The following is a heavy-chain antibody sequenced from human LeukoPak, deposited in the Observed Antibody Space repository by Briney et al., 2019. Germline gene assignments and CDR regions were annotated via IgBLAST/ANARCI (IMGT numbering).Heavy chain of an antibody. Sequence: PSETLSLTCAVYGGSFSGYYWSWIRQPPGKGLEWIGEINHSGSTNYNPSLKSRVTIPVDTSKNQFSLKLSSVTAADTAVYYCARRRGGYSYSFDYWGQGTLVTVSS. CDR3: ARRRGGYSYSFDY. J-gene: IGHJ4*02. CDR2: INHSGST. V-gene: IGHV4-34*01. CDR1: GGSFSGYY. D-gene: IGHD5-18*01.